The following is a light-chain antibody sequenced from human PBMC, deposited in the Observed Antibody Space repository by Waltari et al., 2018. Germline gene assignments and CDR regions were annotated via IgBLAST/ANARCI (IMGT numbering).Light chain of an antibody. CDR3: SSYAGSNNLGV. J-gene: IGLJ1*01. CDR1: SSDVGGYSY. V-gene: IGLV2-8*01. CDR2: EVY. Sequence: QSALTQPPSASGSPGQSVTISCTGTSSDVGGYSYVSWYQHHPGKAPKLIIYEVYKRPSGVPDRFAGSKSGNTASLTVSGLQAEDEADCCSSYAGSNNLGVFGTGTKVTVL.